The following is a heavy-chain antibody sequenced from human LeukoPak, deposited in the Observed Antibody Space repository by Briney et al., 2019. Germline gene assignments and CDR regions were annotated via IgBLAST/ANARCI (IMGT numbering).Heavy chain of an antibody. D-gene: IGHD2-2*02. J-gene: IGHJ6*03. V-gene: IGHV4-59*12. CDR3: ARLGYTYYYYMDV. CDR2: IYDSGST. CDR1: GGSISNYY. Sequence: SETLSLTCTVSGGSISNYYWSWIRQPPGKGLEWIGYIYDSGSTNYNPSLKNRVTISVDTSKNQFSLKLSSVTAADTAVYYCARLGYTYYYYMDVWGKGTTVTVSS.